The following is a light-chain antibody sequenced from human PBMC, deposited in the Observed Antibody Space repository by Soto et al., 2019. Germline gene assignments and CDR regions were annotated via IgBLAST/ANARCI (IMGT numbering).Light chain of an antibody. Sequence: EIVLTQSPDTLSLSLGERATLSCRASQTVIHNHLAWHQQKPGQTPRLLVYGASSRATGIPDRFSGSGSGTDFTLTISRLEPEDFAVYYCQQHATSPITFGQGTRLEIK. V-gene: IGKV3-20*01. J-gene: IGKJ5*01. CDR3: QQHATSPIT. CDR2: GAS. CDR1: QTVIHNH.